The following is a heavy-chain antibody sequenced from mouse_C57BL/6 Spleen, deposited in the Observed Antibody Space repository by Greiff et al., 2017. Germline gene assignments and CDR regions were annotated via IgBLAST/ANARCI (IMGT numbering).Heavy chain of an antibody. V-gene: IGHV1-5*01. CDR2: IYPGNSDT. D-gene: IGHD2-5*01. J-gene: IGHJ2*01. Sequence: VQLQQSGTVLARPGASVKMSCKTSGYTFTSYWMHWVKKRPGQGLEWIGAIYPGNSDTSYNQKFKSKAKLTAVKSASTAYMELSSLTNEDSAVYYCTRESYYSNYIDYWGQGTTLTVSS. CDR1: GYTFTSYW. CDR3: TRESYYSNYIDY.